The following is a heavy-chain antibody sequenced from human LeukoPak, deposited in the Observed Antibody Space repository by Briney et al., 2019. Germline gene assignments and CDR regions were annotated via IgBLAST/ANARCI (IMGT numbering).Heavy chain of an antibody. Sequence: GASVKVSCKASGGTFSSYAISWVRQAPGQGLEWMGWINPNSGGTNYAQKFQGRVTMTRDTSISTAYMELSRLRSDDTAVYYCAKAAGDSSGYYSDYWGQGTLVTVSS. CDR3: AKAAGDSSGYYSDY. D-gene: IGHD3-22*01. J-gene: IGHJ4*02. V-gene: IGHV1-2*02. CDR2: INPNSGGT. CDR1: GGTFSSYA.